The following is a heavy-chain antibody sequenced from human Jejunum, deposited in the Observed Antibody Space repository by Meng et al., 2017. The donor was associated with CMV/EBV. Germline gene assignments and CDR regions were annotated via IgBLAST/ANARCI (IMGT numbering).Heavy chain of an antibody. CDR1: GCSISSYY. Sequence: ISGCSISSYYWSWIRQPPGKGLEWIGYIFYSRSTNYNPSLKSRVTISVDTSKNQFSLNLRSVTAADTAVYYCAGSYNWNYVSFDYWGLGTRVTVSS. V-gene: IGHV4-59*01. D-gene: IGHD1-7*01. CDR2: IFYSRST. J-gene: IGHJ4*02. CDR3: AGSYNWNYVSFDY.